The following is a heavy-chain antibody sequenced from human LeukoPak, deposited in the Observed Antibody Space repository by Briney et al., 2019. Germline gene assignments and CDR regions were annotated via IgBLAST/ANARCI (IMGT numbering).Heavy chain of an antibody. CDR2: ISSSSSYT. CDR1: GFTFSDYY. Sequence: GGSLRLSCAASGFTFSDYYMSWIRQAPGKGLEWVSYISSSSSYTNYADSVKGRFTISRDNAKNSLYLQMNSLRAEDTAVYYCAREVKAVPGDESFDYWGQGTLGTVSS. D-gene: IGHD6-19*01. CDR3: AREVKAVPGDESFDY. V-gene: IGHV3-11*05. J-gene: IGHJ4*02.